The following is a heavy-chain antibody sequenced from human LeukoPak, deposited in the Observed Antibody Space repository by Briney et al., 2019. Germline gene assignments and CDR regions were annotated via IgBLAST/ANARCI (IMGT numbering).Heavy chain of an antibody. CDR1: GFTFSTYS. CDR3: ARDQGGVTSY. CDR2: ISSLSGTI. J-gene: IGHJ4*02. V-gene: IGHV3-48*01. D-gene: IGHD2-2*01. Sequence: GGSLRLSCAASGFTFSTYSMNWVRQAPGKGLEWVSYISSLSGTIYYADSVKGRFTISRDNAKNSLYLQMNSLRAEGTAIYSCARDQGGVTSYWREGTLVTVSS.